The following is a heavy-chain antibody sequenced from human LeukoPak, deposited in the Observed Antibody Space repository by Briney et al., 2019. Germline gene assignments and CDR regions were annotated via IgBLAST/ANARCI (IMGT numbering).Heavy chain of an antibody. CDR3: ARVGSYYYYMDV. V-gene: IGHV6-1*01. CDR1: GDSVSSNSAA. Sequence: SQTLSLTCAISGDSVSSNSAAWNWIRQSPSRGLEWLGRTYYRSTWSNDYAVSVQSRIIINPDTSKNQFSLKLSPVTAADTAVYYCARVGSYYYYMDVWGKGTTVTVSS. J-gene: IGHJ6*03. CDR2: TYYRSTWSN. D-gene: IGHD1-26*01.